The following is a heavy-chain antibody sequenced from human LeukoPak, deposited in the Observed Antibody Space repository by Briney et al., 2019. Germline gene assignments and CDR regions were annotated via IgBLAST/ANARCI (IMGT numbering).Heavy chain of an antibody. CDR2: ISGSGSRT. CDR1: GFTFSSYS. D-gene: IGHD3-22*01. CDR3: AKFPTYHYDSSGYYYIEY. V-gene: IGHV3-23*01. J-gene: IGHJ4*02. Sequence: GGSLRLSCAASGFTFSSYSMNWVRQAPGKGLEWVSAISGSGSRTYYADSVKGRFTISRDSSKNTLYLQMNSLRAEDTAVYYCAKFPTYHYDSSGYYYIEYWGQGTLVTVSS.